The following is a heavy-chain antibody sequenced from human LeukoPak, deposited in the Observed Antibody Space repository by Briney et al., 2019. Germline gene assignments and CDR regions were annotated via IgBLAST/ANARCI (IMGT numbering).Heavy chain of an antibody. CDR2: IYYSGST. Sequence: SETLSLTCTVSGGSISSSSYYWGWIRQPPGKGLEWIVSIYYSGSTYYNPSLKSRVTISVDTSKNQFSLKLSSVTAADTAVYYCARLGKYYYDSSGYYPPVYYFDYWGQGTLVTVSS. J-gene: IGHJ4*02. V-gene: IGHV4-39*01. D-gene: IGHD3-22*01. CDR3: ARLGKYYYDSSGYYPPVYYFDY. CDR1: GGSISSSSYY.